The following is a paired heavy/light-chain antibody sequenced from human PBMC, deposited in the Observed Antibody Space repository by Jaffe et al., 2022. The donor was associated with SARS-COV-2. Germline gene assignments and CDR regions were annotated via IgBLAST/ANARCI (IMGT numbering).Heavy chain of an antibody. V-gene: IGHV4-59*01. D-gene: IGHD2-15*01. J-gene: IGHJ5*02. CDR1: GGSISYYY. CDR2: LYHSGST. Sequence: QVQLQESGPGLVKPSETLSLTCTVSGGSISYYYWSWFRQPPGKGLEWIGFLYHSGSTNYNASLKSRVTISVDTSKKQFSLKLSSVTAADTAVYYCARGLGGSGYCRGGSCYWFDPWGQGTLVTVSS. CDR3: ARGLGGSGYCRGGSCYWFDP.
Light chain of an antibody. CDR2: YDS. CDR3: QVWDSSNGHPV. Sequence: SYVLTQSPSVSVAPGKTARITCGGIHIGTKSVHWYQQKPGQAPVLVIYYDSDRPSGIPERFSGSNSGNTATLTITRVEAGDEADYFCQVWDSSNGHPVFGGGTELTVL. V-gene: IGLV3-21*04. J-gene: IGLJ2*01. CDR1: HIGTKS.